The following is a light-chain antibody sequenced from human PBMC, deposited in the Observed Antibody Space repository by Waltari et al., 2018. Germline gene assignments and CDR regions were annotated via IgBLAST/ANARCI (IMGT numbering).Light chain of an antibody. J-gene: IGKJ4*01. CDR1: QSINNY. CDR3: QQSYITPRT. Sequence: DIQLTQSPSSLSTSVGDRLPITCRANQSINNYLNWFQQKPGRDPKLLIYAASRLQGGVPFRFSGSGFGTDFSLTISDLQPEDFATYFCQQSYITPRTFGGGTRLEIK. V-gene: IGKV1-39*01. CDR2: AAS.